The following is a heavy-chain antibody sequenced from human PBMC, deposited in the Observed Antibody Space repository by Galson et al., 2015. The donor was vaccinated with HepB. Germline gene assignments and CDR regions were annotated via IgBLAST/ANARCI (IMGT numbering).Heavy chain of an antibody. Sequence: SLRLSCAASGFTFSSYGTHWVRQAPGKGLEWVAVIWYDGSNKYYADSVKGRFTISRDNSKNTLYLQMNSLRAEDTAVYYCARDRLAIDAFDIWGQGTMVTVSS. CDR2: IWYDGSNK. CDR3: ARDRLAIDAFDI. D-gene: IGHD5-12*01. CDR1: GFTFSSYG. V-gene: IGHV3-33*08. J-gene: IGHJ3*02.